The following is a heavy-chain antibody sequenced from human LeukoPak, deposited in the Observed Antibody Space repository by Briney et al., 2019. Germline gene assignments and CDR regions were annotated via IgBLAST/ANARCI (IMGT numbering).Heavy chain of an antibody. J-gene: IGHJ4*02. CDR1: GYSFTNYD. D-gene: IGHD1-26*01. CDR2: MNPKSGDT. CDR3: ARANSGSYYGQYYFDY. Sequence: ASVKVSCKASGYSFTNYDINWVRQATGQGLEWMGWMNPKSGDTGYSQKFQGRVFITRDTSINTAYMELSSLGSDDTAVYYCARANSGSYYGQYYFDYWGQGTLVTVSS. V-gene: IGHV1-8*03.